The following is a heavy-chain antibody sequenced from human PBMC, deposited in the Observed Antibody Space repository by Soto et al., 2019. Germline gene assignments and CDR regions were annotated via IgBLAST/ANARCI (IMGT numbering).Heavy chain of an antibody. Sequence: QVQLVESGGDVVQPGRSLRLSCTASGFNFGSHGMHWVRQAPGKGLEWVGVIWYDGSNKFYGDSVKGRFIISRDNSKNTMYLEMSSLRVEDTAVYYCARWTREGFGESWDVWGQGTMVTVSS. CDR1: GFNFGSHG. V-gene: IGHV3-33*01. D-gene: IGHD3-10*01. CDR2: IWYDGSNK. CDR3: ARWTREGFGESWDV. J-gene: IGHJ6*02.